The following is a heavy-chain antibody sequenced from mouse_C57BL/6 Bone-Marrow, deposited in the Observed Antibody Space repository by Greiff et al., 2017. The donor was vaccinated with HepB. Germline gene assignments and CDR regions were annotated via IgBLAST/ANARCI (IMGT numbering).Heavy chain of an antibody. CDR2: IYPGSGNT. CDR1: GYTFTDYY. D-gene: IGHD2-4*01. Sequence: QVHVKQSGAELVRPGASVKLSCKASGYTFTDYYINWVKQRPGQGLEWIARIYPGSGNTYYNEKFKGKATLTAEKSSSTAYMQLSSLTSEDSAVYFCASIYYDYGWFAYWGQGTLVTVSA. V-gene: IGHV1-76*01. J-gene: IGHJ3*01. CDR3: ASIYYDYGWFAY.